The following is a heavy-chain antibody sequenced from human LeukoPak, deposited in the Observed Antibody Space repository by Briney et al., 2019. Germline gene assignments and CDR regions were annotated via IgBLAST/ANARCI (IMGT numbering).Heavy chain of an antibody. J-gene: IGHJ4*02. CDR2: IDGSGDKT. CDR3: VRRGDASSGWGDHDF. CDR1: GFTFNRNA. D-gene: IGHD6-19*01. V-gene: IGHV3-23*01. Sequence: GGSLRLSCAASGFTFNRNAISWVRQAPGKGLEWVSTIDGSGDKTFYADSVKGRFTISRDNSNNMVHLQMNSLTGEDTALYYCVRRGDASSGWGDHDFWGQGALVTVSS.